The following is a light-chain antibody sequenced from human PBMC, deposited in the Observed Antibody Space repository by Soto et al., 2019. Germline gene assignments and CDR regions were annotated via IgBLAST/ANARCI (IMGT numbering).Light chain of an antibody. V-gene: IGKV3-15*01. CDR1: QSVNTR. CDR2: GAS. J-gene: IGKJ4*01. Sequence: EIVMTQSPATLSVSPVERATLSCMASQSVNTRLSWYKQKPCQAPRLLIYGASTRANCIPPMFSGSGSATKLSLTTSSLQHQDYAASYCQRYDNSPLTFGGGTKVDIK. CDR3: QRYDNSPLT.